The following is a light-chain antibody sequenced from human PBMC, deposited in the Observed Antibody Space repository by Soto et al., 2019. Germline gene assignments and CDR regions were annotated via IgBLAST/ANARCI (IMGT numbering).Light chain of an antibody. CDR3: QQFNSFTFT. V-gene: IGKV1-13*02. CDR1: QGISSA. Sequence: AIQLTQSPSSLSASVGDRVTITCRASQGISSALAWYQQKPGKAPKLLIYDASSLESGVPSRFSGSGSGTDFTLTISSLQPEDFATYYCQQFNSFTFTFGPGTKVDIK. CDR2: DAS. J-gene: IGKJ3*01.